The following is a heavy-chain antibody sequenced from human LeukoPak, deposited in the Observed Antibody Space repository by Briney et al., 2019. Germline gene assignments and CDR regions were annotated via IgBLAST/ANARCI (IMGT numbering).Heavy chain of an antibody. J-gene: IGHJ6*02. V-gene: IGHV3-30*02. D-gene: IGHD5-12*01. CDR3: ARPRGPYSGYGNPTYYYYYGMDV. CDR2: IHYDGSDK. Sequence: GGSLRLSCAASGFTFTSYGMHWVRQAPGKGLEWVAFIHYDGSDKYYADSVKGRFTISRDTSKNTLYLQMNSLRAEDTAVYYCARPRGPYSGYGNPTYYYYYGMDVWGQGTTVTVSS. CDR1: GFTFTSYG.